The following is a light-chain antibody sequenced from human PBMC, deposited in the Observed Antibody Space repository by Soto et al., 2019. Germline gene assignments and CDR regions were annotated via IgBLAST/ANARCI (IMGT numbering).Light chain of an antibody. V-gene: IGKV1-6*01. CDR1: QGIRND. CDR2: ATS. Sequence: AIQVTQSPSSLSASVGDRVTLTCRASQGIRNDLGWYQQKPGKPPKLLIYATSRLASGVPSRFSGSGSGTDFTLTISSLQPEDFATYYCLQDYDYPLTFGGGTKVQIK. CDR3: LQDYDYPLT. J-gene: IGKJ4*01.